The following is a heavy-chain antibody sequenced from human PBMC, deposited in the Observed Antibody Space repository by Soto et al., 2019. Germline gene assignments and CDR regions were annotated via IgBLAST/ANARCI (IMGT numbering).Heavy chain of an antibody. J-gene: IGHJ4*02. Sequence: SETLSLTCSVSGGSISNYYWSWIRQTTGKGLEWIGYIYYSGSTNYNPSLTSRVTISVDTPKNQFSLKLSSVTAADTAVYYCARHRYSYGVYYFDYWGQGTLVTVSS. CDR3: ARHRYSYGVYYFDY. CDR1: GGSISNYY. D-gene: IGHD5-18*01. CDR2: IYYSGST. V-gene: IGHV4-59*08.